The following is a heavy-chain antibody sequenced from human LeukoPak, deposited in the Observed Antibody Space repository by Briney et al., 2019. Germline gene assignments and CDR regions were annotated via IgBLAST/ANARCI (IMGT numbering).Heavy chain of an antibody. CDR2: IYYSGST. CDR1: GGSISSYY. CDR3: ARELGYCSSTSCPFDY. J-gene: IGHJ4*02. V-gene: IGHV4-59*01. D-gene: IGHD2-2*01. Sequence: SETLSLTCTVPGGSISSYYWSWIRQPPGKGLEWIGYIYYSGSTNYNPSLKSRVTISVDTSKNQFSLKLSSVTAADTAVYYCARELGYCSSTSCPFDYWGQGTLVTVSS.